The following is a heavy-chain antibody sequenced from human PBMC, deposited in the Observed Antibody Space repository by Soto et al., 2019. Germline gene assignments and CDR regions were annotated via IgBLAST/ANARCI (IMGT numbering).Heavy chain of an antibody. CDR1: GFTFSSYA. Sequence: GGSLRLSCAASGFTFSSYAMHWVRQAPGKGLEWVAVISYDGSNKYYADSVKGRFTISRDNSKDTLYLQMNSLRAEDTAVYYCARDPGRYDYGEPQAFDIWGQGKMVTVSS. J-gene: IGHJ3*02. CDR2: ISYDGSNK. CDR3: ARDPGRYDYGEPQAFDI. D-gene: IGHD4-17*01. V-gene: IGHV3-30-3*01.